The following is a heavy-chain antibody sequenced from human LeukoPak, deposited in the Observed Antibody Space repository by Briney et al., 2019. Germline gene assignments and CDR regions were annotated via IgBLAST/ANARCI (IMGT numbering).Heavy chain of an antibody. Sequence: SETLSLTCTVSGYSISSGYYWSWIRQPPGKGLEWIGEINHSGSTNYNPSLKSRVTISVDTSKNQFSLKLSSVTAADTAVYYCARAQYRQWLVRGVIDYWGQGTLVTVSS. V-gene: IGHV4-38-2*02. J-gene: IGHJ4*02. D-gene: IGHD6-19*01. CDR1: GYSISSGYY. CDR3: ARAQYRQWLVRGVIDY. CDR2: INHSGST.